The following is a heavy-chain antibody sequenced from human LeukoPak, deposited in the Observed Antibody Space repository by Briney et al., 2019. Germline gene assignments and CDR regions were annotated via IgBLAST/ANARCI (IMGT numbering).Heavy chain of an antibody. V-gene: IGHV1-2*02. CDR2: INPNSGGT. D-gene: IGHD6-13*01. CDR3: ARAYSSSWYNFDY. J-gene: IGHJ4*02. CDR1: GYTFTSYD. Sequence: ASVKVSCKASGYTFTSYDINWVRQAPGQGLEWMGWINPNSGGTNYAQKFQGRVTMTRDTSISTAYMELSRLRSDDTAVYYCARAYSSSWYNFDYWGQGTLVTVSS.